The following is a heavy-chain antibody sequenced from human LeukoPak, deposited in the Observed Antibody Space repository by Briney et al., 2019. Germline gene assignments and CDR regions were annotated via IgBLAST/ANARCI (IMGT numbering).Heavy chain of an antibody. CDR1: GGSISSYY. V-gene: IGHV4-59*01. CDR2: IYYSGST. J-gene: IGHJ4*02. Sequence: PSETLSLTCTVSGGSISSYYWSWIRQPPGKGLEWIGYIYYSGSTNYNPSLKSRVTISVDTSKNQFSLKLSSVTAADTAVYYCARGASIAAGLYYWGQGTLVTVSS. CDR3: ARGASIAAGLYY. D-gene: IGHD6-6*01.